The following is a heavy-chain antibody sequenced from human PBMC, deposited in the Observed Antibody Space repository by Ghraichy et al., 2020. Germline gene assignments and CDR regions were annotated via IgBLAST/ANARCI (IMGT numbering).Heavy chain of an antibody. CDR3: ARDLKYCSGGRCHPNYFDY. V-gene: IGHV3-21*01. D-gene: IGHD2-15*01. J-gene: IGHJ4*02. Sequence: GGSLRLSCAASGFTFSSYSMNWVRQPPGKGLEWVSSISSSSGYIYYADSVKGRFTISRDNAKNSLYLQMNSLRAEDTAVYYCARDLKYCSGGRCHPNYFDYWGQGTLVTVSS. CDR1: GFTFSSYS. CDR2: ISSSSGYI.